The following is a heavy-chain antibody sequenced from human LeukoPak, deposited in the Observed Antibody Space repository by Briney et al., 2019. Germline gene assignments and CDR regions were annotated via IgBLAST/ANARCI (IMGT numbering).Heavy chain of an antibody. J-gene: IGHJ4*02. D-gene: IGHD6-13*01. CDR2: INPNSGGT. CDR1: GYTFTGYY. V-gene: IGHV1-2*02. CDR3: ARDPSLRIAAAAPDY. Sequence: ASVKVSCKASGYTFTGYYMHWVRQAPGQGLEWMGWINPNSGGTNYAQKFQGRVTMTRDTSISTAYMELSRLRSDDTAVYYCARDPSLRIAAAAPDYWGQGTLVTVSS.